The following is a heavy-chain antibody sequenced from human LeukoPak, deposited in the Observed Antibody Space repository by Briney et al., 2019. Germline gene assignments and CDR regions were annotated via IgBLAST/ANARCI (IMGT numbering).Heavy chain of an antibody. CDR1: GGSFSGYY. CDR3: ARRYYDSSGDFDY. J-gene: IGHJ4*02. D-gene: IGHD3-22*01. Sequence: SETLSLTCAVYGGSFSGYYWSWIRQPPGKGLEWIGSIYYSGSTYYNPSLKSRVTISVDTSKNQFSLKLSSVTAADTAVYYCARRYYDSSGDFDYWGQGTLVTVSS. V-gene: IGHV4-34*01. CDR2: IYYSGST.